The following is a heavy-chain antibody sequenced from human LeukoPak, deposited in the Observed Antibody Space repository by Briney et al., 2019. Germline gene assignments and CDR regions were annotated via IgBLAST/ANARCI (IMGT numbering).Heavy chain of an antibody. CDR3: VRFGVNYDMDV. CDR1: GGSIGGYY. J-gene: IGHJ6*02. Sequence: SETLSLTCSVSGGSIGGYYWTWVRQPPGKGLEWIGQIHYSGRADYNPSLKGRITMSVDTSRNQISLKLSSVTAADTAIYYCVRFGVNYDMDVWGQGTTVTVFS. D-gene: IGHD3-16*01. V-gene: IGHV4-59*01. CDR2: IHYSGRA.